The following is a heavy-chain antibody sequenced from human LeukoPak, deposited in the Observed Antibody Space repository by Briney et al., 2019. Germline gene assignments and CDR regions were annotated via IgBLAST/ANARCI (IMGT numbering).Heavy chain of an antibody. V-gene: IGHV3-23*01. CDR2: ISGSGGST. CDR1: GFTFSSYA. J-gene: IGHJ3*02. Sequence: GGSLRLSCAASGFTFSSYAMSWVRQAPGKGLEWVSAISGSGGSTYYADSVKGRFTISRDNSKNTLYLQMNSLRAEDTAVYYCAKDLTDIVVVPAAPTGAFDIWGQGTMVTVSS. CDR3: AKDLTDIVVVPAAPTGAFDI. D-gene: IGHD2-2*01.